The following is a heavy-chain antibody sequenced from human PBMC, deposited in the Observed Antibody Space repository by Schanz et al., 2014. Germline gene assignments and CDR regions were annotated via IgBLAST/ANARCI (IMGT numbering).Heavy chain of an antibody. J-gene: IGHJ5*02. Sequence: QVQLQESGPGLVKPSQTLSLTCIVSGGSISSGTYYWSWLRQPAGKGLEWIGRIYTSGSTNYNPSHKSRVPISLDTSKNHFSLKLSSVTAADTAVYYCAREPLSGYNWFDPCGQGSLVTVSS. CDR1: GGSISSGTYY. D-gene: IGHD6-25*01. CDR3: AREPLSGYNWFDP. CDR2: IYTSGST. V-gene: IGHV4-61*02.